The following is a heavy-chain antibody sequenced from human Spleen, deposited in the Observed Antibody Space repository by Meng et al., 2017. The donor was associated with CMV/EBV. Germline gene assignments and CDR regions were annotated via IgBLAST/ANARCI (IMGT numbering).Heavy chain of an antibody. Sequence: GGSLRLSCAASGFTFDDFAMHWVRQSPGKGLEWVSAISGSGGSTYYADSVKGRFTISRDNSKNTLYLQMNSLRAEDTAVYYCAKRHPLYYFDCWGQGTLVTVSS. J-gene: IGHJ4*02. CDR2: ISGSGGST. D-gene: IGHD2-2*01. CDR3: AKRHPLYYFDC. V-gene: IGHV3-23*01. CDR1: GFTFDDFA.